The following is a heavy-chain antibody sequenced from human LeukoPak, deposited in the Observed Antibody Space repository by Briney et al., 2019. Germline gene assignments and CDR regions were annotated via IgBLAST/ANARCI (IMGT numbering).Heavy chain of an antibody. D-gene: IGHD1-7*01. CDR1: GFTFSSYS. Sequence: KPGGSLRLSCAASGFTFSSYSMNWVRQAPGKGLEWVSSIGSRSTYTYSADSVKGRFTISRDNAKSSLYLQMNSLRAGDTAVYYCARGGLNFDAFDIWGQGTMVTVSS. CDR2: IGSRSTYT. V-gene: IGHV3-21*01. CDR3: ARGGLNFDAFDI. J-gene: IGHJ3*02.